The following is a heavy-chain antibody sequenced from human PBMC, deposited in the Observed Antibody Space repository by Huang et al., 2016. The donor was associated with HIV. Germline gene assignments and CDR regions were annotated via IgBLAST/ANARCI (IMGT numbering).Heavy chain of an antibody. Sequence: EVQLVESGGGLVKPGGSLRLSCAASGFTFSKAWMSWVRQAPGRWLEWLGRIKSKTDGGPTDYTAPVKVRFTISSDDSRNTLYLQMNSLKTEDTAVYYCTTHLDYYDSSGYYFGNYWGQGTLVTVSS. V-gene: IGHV3-15*01. J-gene: IGHJ4*02. CDR1: GFTFSKAW. CDR3: TTHLDYYDSSGYYFGNY. CDR2: IKSKTDGGPT. D-gene: IGHD3-22*01.